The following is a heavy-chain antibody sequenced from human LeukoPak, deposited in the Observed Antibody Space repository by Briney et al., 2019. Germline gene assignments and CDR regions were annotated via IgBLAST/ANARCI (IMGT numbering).Heavy chain of an antibody. CDR2: INPSGGST. D-gene: IGHD5-24*01. Sequence: ASVKVSCKASGYIIDTFYIDWVRQAPGQGLEWMGRINPSGGSTSYAQNFQDRVTMTSDTSTSTSTSTVYMELSSLRSEDTAVYYCARVSRDGYYRFDYWGQGTLVTVFS. V-gene: IGHV1-46*02. CDR1: GYIIDTFY. CDR3: ARVSRDGYYRFDY. J-gene: IGHJ4*02.